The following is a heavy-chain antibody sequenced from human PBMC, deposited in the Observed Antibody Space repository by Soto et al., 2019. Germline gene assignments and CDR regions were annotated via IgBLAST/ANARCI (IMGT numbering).Heavy chain of an antibody. CDR1: GGTFSSYA. Sequence: QVQLVQSGAEVKKPGSSVKVSCKASGGTFSSYAISWVRQAPGQGLEWMGGIIPIFGTANYAQKFQGRVTITADESTSTAYMELSSLRSEDTAVYYCARRPFLRYFDCLGRYGMDVWGQGTTVTVSS. D-gene: IGHD3-9*01. V-gene: IGHV1-69*01. J-gene: IGHJ6*02. CDR3: ARRPFLRYFDCLGRYGMDV. CDR2: IIPIFGTA.